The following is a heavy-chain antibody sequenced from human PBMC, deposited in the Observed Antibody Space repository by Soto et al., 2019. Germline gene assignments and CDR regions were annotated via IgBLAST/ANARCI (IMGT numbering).Heavy chain of an antibody. V-gene: IGHV4-4*02. Sequence: SLTLPLTCAVSGGSISSSTWGRWVRHPPVERLEWIREAYHRASTNYTQSLKSRVTISVDKPKIQFPHKRGSGTAGCTAVYYCARRSRDRGYSGYDYPPDYYYYGMDVWGRGTTVTVSS. CDR2: AYHRAST. CDR1: GGSISSSTW. CDR3: ARRSRDRGYSGYDYPPDYYYYGMDV. D-gene: IGHD5-12*01. J-gene: IGHJ6*02.